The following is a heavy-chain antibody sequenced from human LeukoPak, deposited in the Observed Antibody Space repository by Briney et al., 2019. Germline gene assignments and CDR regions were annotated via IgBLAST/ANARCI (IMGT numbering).Heavy chain of an antibody. J-gene: IGHJ4*02. CDR3: AKDFDSSKWFYTH. CDR1: GFTFNTYP. CDR2: ISSSGDTK. D-gene: IGHD6-13*01. V-gene: IGHV3-23*01. Sequence: GGSLRLSCAASGFTFNTYPMSWVRQAPGKGLEWVLGISSSGDTKDYADSVKGRFTISRDNAKNTLFLQMNTLRAEDTAVYYCAKDFDSSKWFYTHWGQGTLVTVSS.